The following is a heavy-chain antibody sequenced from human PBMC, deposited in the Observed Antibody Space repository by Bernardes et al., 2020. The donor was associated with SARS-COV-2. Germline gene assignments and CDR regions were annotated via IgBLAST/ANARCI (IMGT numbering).Heavy chain of an antibody. CDR3: ARRGLYDSSGYPLNGLDY. CDR2: ISSSSSYI. D-gene: IGHD3-22*01. J-gene: IGHJ4*02. CDR1: GFTFSSYS. V-gene: IGHV3-21*01. Sequence: GGSLRLSCAASGFTFSSYSMNWVRQAPGKGLEWVSSISSSSSYIYYADSVKGRFTISRDNAKNSLYLQMNSLRAEDTAVYYCARRGLYDSSGYPLNGLDYWGQGTLVTVSS.